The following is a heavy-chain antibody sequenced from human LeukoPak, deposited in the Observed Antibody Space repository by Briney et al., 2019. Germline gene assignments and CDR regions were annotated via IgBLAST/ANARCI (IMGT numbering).Heavy chain of an antibody. J-gene: IGHJ6*03. CDR2: LYSGGGT. CDR3: ARASVGGYCSSTSCHMGYYYYYMDV. D-gene: IGHD2-2*01. Sequence: SETLSLTCTVSGDSISNGGYYWTWIRQSAGKGLEWIGRLYSGGGTNYNPSLKSRVAMSVDASKNQFSLKLSSVTAADTAVYYCARASVGGYCSSTSCHMGYYYYYMDVWGKGTTVTVSS. V-gene: IGHV4-61*02. CDR1: GDSISNGGYY.